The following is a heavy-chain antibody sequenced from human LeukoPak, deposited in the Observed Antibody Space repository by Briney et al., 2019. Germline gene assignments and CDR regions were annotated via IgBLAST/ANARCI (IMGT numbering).Heavy chain of an antibody. CDR1: GFTVSSNY. D-gene: IGHD6-19*01. CDR2: IYSGGGT. J-gene: IGHJ4*02. V-gene: IGHV3-53*01. CDR3: ARVTLSGGPVAAYFDY. Sequence: PGGSLRLSCAASGFTVSSNYMSWVRQAPGKGLEWVSIIYSGGGTFYADSVKGRFTFSRDNSKNTLYLQMNNLRAEDTAVYYCARVTLSGGPVAAYFDYWGQGTLVTVSS.